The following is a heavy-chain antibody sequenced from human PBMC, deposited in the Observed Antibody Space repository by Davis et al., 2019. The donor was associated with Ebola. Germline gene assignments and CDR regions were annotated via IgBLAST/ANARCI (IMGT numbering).Heavy chain of an antibody. CDR2: IYYSGST. V-gene: IGHV4-59*01. Sequence: PSETLSLTCSVSGGSISSYYWSWIRQPPGKGPEWIGYIYYSGSTKYNPSLKSRVTISVDTSKNQFSLKLSSVTAADTAMYYCARGDSGYDYQFFDYWGQGTLVTVSS. J-gene: IGHJ4*02. CDR3: ARGDSGYDYQFFDY. D-gene: IGHD5-12*01. CDR1: GGSISSYY.